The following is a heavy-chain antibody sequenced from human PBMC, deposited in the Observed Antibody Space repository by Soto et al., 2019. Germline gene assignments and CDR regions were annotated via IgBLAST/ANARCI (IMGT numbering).Heavy chain of an antibody. J-gene: IGHJ6*02. CDR3: ARGVVATMIWYGMDV. CDR1: GYTFTSYG. Sequence: QVQLVQSGAEVKKPGASVKVSCKASGYTFTSYGISWVRQDPGQGLERMGWISAYNGNTNYAQKLQGRVTMTTDTATSTAYRERRSLRSDDTAVYYCARGVVATMIWYGMDVWGQGTTVTVSS. V-gene: IGHV1-18*01. D-gene: IGHD5-12*01. CDR2: ISAYNGNT.